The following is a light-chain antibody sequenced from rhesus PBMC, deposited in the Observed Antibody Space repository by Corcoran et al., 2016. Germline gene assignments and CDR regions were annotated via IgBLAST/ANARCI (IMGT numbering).Light chain of an antibody. CDR1: QSVSSS. Sequence: DIVVTQSPATLSLSPGERATLSCRASQSVSSSLAWSHQNPGQPPRLLIDDGSNRATGTPDRFSGSGAGTDFTLTISSLDPEDVGVYYCQQESKWPVTFGGGTKVDI. CDR3: QQESKWPVT. V-gene: IGKV3-35*01. J-gene: IGKJ4*01. CDR2: DGS.